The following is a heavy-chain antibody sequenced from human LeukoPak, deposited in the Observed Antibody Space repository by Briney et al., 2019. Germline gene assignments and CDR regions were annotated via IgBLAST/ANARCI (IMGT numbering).Heavy chain of an antibody. V-gene: IGHV4-59*08. Sequence: LETLSLTCTVSGDSISSYYWSWIRQPPGKGLEWIGYISYSGSTNYNPSLRSRVTVSLDTSKNQFSLKLSSVTAADTAVFYCARSIAVAGDYYFDYWGQGTLVTVSS. D-gene: IGHD6-19*01. CDR3: ARSIAVAGDYYFDY. CDR2: ISYSGST. J-gene: IGHJ4*02. CDR1: GDSISSYY.